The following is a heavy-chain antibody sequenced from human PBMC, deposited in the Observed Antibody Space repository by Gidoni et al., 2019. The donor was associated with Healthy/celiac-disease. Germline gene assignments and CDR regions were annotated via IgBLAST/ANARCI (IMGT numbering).Heavy chain of an antibody. J-gene: IGHJ3*02. CDR3: AKDVLAVTTIWAFDI. CDR2: ISYDGSNK. V-gene: IGHV3-30*18. CDR1: GFTFSSYG. Sequence: QVQLVESGGGVVQPGRSLRLSCAASGFTFSSYGMHWVRQAPGKGLEWVAVISYDGSNKYYADSVKGRFTISRDNSKNTLYLQMNSLRAEDTAVYYCAKDVLAVTTIWAFDIWGQGTMVTVSS. D-gene: IGHD2-21*02.